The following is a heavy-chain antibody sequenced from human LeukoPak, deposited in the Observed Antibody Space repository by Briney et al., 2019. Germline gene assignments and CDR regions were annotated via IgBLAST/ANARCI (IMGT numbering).Heavy chain of an antibody. V-gene: IGHV1-8*01. CDR2: MNPNSGNT. D-gene: IGHD2-2*01. CDR3: AREPGVVVPAAISNAFDI. Sequence: ASVRVSCKTSGYTFTNYDINWVRQATGQGLEWMGWMNPNSGNTGYAQKFQGRVTMTRNTSISTAYMELSSLRSEDAAVYYCAREPGVVVPAAISNAFDIWGQGTMVTVSS. J-gene: IGHJ3*02. CDR1: GYTFTNYD.